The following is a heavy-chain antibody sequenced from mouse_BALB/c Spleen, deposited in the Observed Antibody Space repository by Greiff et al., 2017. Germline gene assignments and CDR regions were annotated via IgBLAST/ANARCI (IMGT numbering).Heavy chain of an antibody. J-gene: IGHJ3*01. CDR1: GFTFSSYA. CDR3: AFYYGYDVWFAY. Sequence: EVMLVESGGGLVKPGGSLKLSCAASGFTFSSYAMSWVRQTPEKRLEWVASISSGGSTYYPDSVKGRFTISRDNARNILYLQMSSLRSEDTAMYYCAFYYGYDVWFAYWGQGTLVTVSA. CDR2: ISSGGST. D-gene: IGHD2-2*01. V-gene: IGHV5-6-5*01.